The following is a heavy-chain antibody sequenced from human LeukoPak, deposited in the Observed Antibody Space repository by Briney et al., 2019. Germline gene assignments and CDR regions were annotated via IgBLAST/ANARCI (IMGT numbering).Heavy chain of an antibody. D-gene: IGHD6-13*01. V-gene: IGHV1-46*01. CDR3: ARSRGPIAAAETVFDY. CDR1: GYTFTSYY. J-gene: IGHJ4*02. Sequence: ASVKVSCKASGYTFTSYYMHWVRQAPGQGLEWMGIINPSGGSTSYAQKFQGRVTMTRDTSTSTVYMELSSLRSDDTAVYYCARSRGPIAAAETVFDYWGQGTLVTVSS. CDR2: INPSGGST.